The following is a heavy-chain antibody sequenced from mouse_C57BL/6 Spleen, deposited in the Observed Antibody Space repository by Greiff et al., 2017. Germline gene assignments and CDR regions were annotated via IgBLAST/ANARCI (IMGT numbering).Heavy chain of an antibody. CDR3: ARIYYDYEGFAY. CDR2: ISSGSSTI. V-gene: IGHV5-17*01. CDR1: GFTFSDYG. Sequence: DVMLVESGGGLVKPGGSLKLSCAASGFTFSDYGMHWVRQAPEKGLEWVAYISSGSSTIYYADTVKGRFTISRDNAKNTLFLQMTSLRSEDTAMYYCARIYYDYEGFAYWGQGTLVTVSA. J-gene: IGHJ3*01. D-gene: IGHD2-4*01.